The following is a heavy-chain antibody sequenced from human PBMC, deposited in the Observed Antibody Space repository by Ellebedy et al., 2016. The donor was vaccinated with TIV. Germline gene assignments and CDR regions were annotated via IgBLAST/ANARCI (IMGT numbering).Heavy chain of an antibody. V-gene: IGHV1-2*02. CDR1: GGTFSSYA. CDR2: INPKSGGT. Sequence: ASVKVSXXASGGTFSSYAISWVRQAPGQGLEWMGWINPKSGGTNCAQKFQGRVTMTRDTSIGTAYMELSRLRSEDTAVYYCARATEIPLLDAFDIWGQGTMVTVSS. J-gene: IGHJ3*02. CDR3: ARATEIPLLDAFDI. D-gene: IGHD5-24*01.